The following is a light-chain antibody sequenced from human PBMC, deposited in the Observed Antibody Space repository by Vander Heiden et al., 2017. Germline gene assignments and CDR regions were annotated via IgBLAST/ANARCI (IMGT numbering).Light chain of an antibody. J-gene: IGLJ2*01. CDR1: GGGIASNY. V-gene: IGLV6-57*02. CDR3: QSYDSNRHVV. CDR2: YDN. Sequence: NFMLSQPHSVSECPGKTVTISCTGSGGGIASNYVPWYQQRPASAVTIVILYDNQSPAWVPHRCSCSTDCSSTATLTTISGLKAEDEAYYYCQSYDSNRHVVFGGGTKLTVL.